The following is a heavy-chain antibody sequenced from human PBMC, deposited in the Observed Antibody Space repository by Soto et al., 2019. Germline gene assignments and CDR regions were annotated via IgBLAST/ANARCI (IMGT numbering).Heavy chain of an antibody. CDR3: ARDRGVTVGLMDV. V-gene: IGHV3-21*01. J-gene: IGHJ6*03. CDR1: GFTFSSYS. D-gene: IGHD3-10*01. Sequence: GGSLRLSCAASGFTFSSYSMNWVRQAPGKGLEWVSSISSSSSYIYYADSVKGRFTISRDNAKNSLYLQMNSLRAEDTAVYYCARDRGVTVGLMDVWGKGTTVTVSS. CDR2: ISSSSSYI.